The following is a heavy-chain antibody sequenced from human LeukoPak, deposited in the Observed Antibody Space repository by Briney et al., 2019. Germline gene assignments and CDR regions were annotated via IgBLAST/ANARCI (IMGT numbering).Heavy chain of an antibody. D-gene: IGHD3-3*01. Sequence: GGSLRLSCAASGFTFSSYSMNWVRQAPGKGLEWVSSISRSSSYIYYADSVKGRFTISRDNAKNSLYLQMNSLRAEDTAVYYCARVNPYDFWSGYYWGSDYMDVWGKGTSVTVYS. J-gene: IGHJ6*03. V-gene: IGHV3-21*01. CDR1: GFTFSSYS. CDR2: ISRSSSYI. CDR3: ARVNPYDFWSGYYWGSDYMDV.